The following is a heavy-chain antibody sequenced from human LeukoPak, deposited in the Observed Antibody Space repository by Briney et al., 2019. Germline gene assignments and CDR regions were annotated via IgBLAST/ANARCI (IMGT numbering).Heavy chain of an antibody. D-gene: IGHD1/OR15-1a*01. Sequence: GGSLRLSCAASGFTFSSYGMHWVRQAPGKGLEWVAVISYDGGNKYYADSVKGRFTISRDNSKNTLYLQMNSLRAEDTAVYYCAKPLRGLNSWYYFDYWGQGTLVTVSS. J-gene: IGHJ4*02. CDR1: GFTFSSYG. V-gene: IGHV3-30*18. CDR3: AKPLRGLNSWYYFDY. CDR2: ISYDGGNK.